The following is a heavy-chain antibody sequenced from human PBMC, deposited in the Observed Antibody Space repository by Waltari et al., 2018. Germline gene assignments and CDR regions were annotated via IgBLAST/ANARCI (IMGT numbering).Heavy chain of an antibody. D-gene: IGHD3-3*01. CDR2: IYYSGST. CDR1: GGSISSSSYY. V-gene: IGHV4-39*01. CDR3: ARAPSYDFWSGYPRTFDY. Sequence: QLQLQESGPGLVKPSENLSLTCTVSGGSISSSSYYRGWIRQPPGKGLEWIGSIYYSGSTYYNPSLKSRVTISVDTSKNQFSLKLSSVTAADTAVYYCARAPSYDFWSGYPRTFDYWGQGTLVTVSS. J-gene: IGHJ4*02.